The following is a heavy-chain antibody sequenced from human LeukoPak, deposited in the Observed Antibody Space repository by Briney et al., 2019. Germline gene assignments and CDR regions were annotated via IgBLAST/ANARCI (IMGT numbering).Heavy chain of an antibody. Sequence: PSETLSLTFTVSGGSISSYYWSWIRQPPGKGLEWIGYIYYSGSTNYNPSLKSRVTISVDTSKNQFSLKLSSVTAADTAVYYCARVGDSGSYYLPYFDYWGQGTLVTVSS. J-gene: IGHJ4*02. D-gene: IGHD1-26*01. CDR1: GGSISSYY. CDR3: ARVGDSGSYYLPYFDY. V-gene: IGHV4-59*01. CDR2: IYYSGST.